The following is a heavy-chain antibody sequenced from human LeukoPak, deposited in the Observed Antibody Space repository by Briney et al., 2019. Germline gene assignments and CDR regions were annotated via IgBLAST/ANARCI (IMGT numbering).Heavy chain of an antibody. CDR2: IYYSGST. CDR1: GGSISSSSYY. CDR3: ARHPTYGRNSEFPYAFDI. Sequence: PSETLSLTCTVSGGSISSSSYYWGWIRQPPGEGLEWIGYIYYSGSTNYNPSLKSRVTISVDTSKNQFSLKLSSVTAADTAVYYCARHPTYGRNSEFPYAFDIWGQGTMVTVSS. J-gene: IGHJ3*02. D-gene: IGHD4-23*01. V-gene: IGHV4-61*05.